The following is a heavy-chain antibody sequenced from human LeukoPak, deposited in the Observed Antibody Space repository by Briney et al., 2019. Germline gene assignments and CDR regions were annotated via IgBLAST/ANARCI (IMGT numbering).Heavy chain of an antibody. V-gene: IGHV3-23*01. CDR2: ISGSDGST. J-gene: IGHJ1*01. D-gene: IGHD2-15*01. CDR1: GFIFNYYA. CDR3: AIVVVVAVSAEYFQH. Sequence: GGSLRLSCATSGFIFNYYAMSWVRQAPGKGLEWVSGISGSDGSTYYTDSVKGRFSISRDNSKKTLFLQMNSLRAEDTAVYYCAIVVVVAVSAEYFQHWGQGTLVTVSS.